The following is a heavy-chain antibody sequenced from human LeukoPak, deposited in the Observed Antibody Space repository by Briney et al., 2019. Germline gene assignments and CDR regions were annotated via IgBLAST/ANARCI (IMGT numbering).Heavy chain of an antibody. V-gene: IGHV3-23*01. J-gene: IGHJ4*02. CDR3: ASRVRGGWYEGDYFDY. D-gene: IGHD6-19*01. CDR1: GFTFSSYA. Sequence: GGSLRLSCAASGFTFSSYAMGWVRQAPGKGLEWVSAISGSGDTYYADSVKGRFTISRDNSKNTLYLQMNSLRAEDTAVYYCASRVRGGWYEGDYFDYWGQGTLVTVSS. CDR2: ISGSGDT.